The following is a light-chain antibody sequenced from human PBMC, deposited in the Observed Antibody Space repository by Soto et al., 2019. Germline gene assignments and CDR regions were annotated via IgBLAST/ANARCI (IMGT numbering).Light chain of an antibody. J-gene: IGKJ1*01. CDR2: AAS. CDR3: QQSYSTPWT. CDR1: QSISSY. Sequence: SLASSXGDGVTITCRASQSISSYLNWYQQKPGKAPKLLIYAASSLQSGVPSRFSGSGSGTDFTLTISSLQPEDFATYYCQQSYSTPWTFGQGTKVDI. V-gene: IGKV1-39*01.